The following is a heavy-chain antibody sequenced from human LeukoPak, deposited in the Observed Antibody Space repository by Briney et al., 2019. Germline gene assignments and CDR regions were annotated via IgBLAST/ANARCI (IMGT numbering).Heavy chain of an antibody. CDR3: ATTQPRSRILDS. CDR1: GITVSSKY. J-gene: IGHJ4*02. Sequence: GGSLRLSCAASGITVSSKYMSWVRQAPGKGLEWLSVINSGGSTYYADSVKGRFTISRDNSRNTLYLQMDSLRAEDTAVYYCATTQPRSRILDSWGQGTLVTVSS. D-gene: IGHD1-26*01. CDR2: INSGGST. V-gene: IGHV3-53*01.